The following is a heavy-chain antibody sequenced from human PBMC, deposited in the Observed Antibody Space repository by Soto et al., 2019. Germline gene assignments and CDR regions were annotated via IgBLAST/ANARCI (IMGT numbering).Heavy chain of an antibody. V-gene: IGHV3-23*01. D-gene: IGHD2-15*01. Sequence: SLRLSCAASGFTFSSYAMSWVRQAPGKGLEWVSAISGSGSYTYYADSVKGRFTISRDSSKNTLYLQMNSLRAENTAVYYCAKAIGVGLLLSQYAMDVWGQGTTVTVSS. J-gene: IGHJ6*02. CDR2: ISGSGSYT. CDR1: GFTFSSYA. CDR3: AKAIGVGLLLSQYAMDV.